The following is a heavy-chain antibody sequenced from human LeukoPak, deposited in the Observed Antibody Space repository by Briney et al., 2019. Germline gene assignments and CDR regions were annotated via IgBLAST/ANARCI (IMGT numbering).Heavy chain of an antibody. D-gene: IGHD7-27*01. J-gene: IGHJ5*02. CDR1: GLTFSSNY. V-gene: IGHV3-66*01. CDR2: IYAGVSP. CDR3: ARVGGATSWGRGNWFDP. Sequence: GGSLRLSCAASGLTFSSNYMTWVRQAPGKGLEWVSVIYAGVSPYYADSVQGRFTISRDNSKNTLYLQMNSLRVEDTAVYYCARVGGATSWGRGNWFDPWGQGALVTVSS.